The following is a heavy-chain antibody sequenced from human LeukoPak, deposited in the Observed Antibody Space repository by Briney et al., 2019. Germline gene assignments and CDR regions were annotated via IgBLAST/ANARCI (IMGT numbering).Heavy chain of an antibody. CDR2: ISAYNGNT. CDR1: GYTFTSYG. D-gene: IGHD3-3*01. V-gene: IGHV1-18*01. J-gene: IGHJ6*02. CDR3: ARGHYDFWSGYRNYYGMDV. Sequence: GASVKVSCKASGYTFTSYGISWVRQAPGHGLEWMGWISAYNGNTNYAQKLQGRVTMTTDTSTSTAYMELRSLRSDDTAVYYCARGHYDFWSGYRNYYGMDVWGQGTTVTVSS.